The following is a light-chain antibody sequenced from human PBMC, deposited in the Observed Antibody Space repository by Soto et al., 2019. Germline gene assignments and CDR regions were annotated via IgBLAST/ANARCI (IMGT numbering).Light chain of an antibody. V-gene: IGKV1-39*01. CDR2: AAS. Sequence: DIQMTQSPSSLSASVGDRVTITCRASQSISNYLNWYQQKPGKAPKLLIYAASTLQSGVPSRFSAFASGTDFTLTITHLQPEDPATYYCQQSYSMPYTLGQGTKLEIK. CDR3: QQSYSMPYT. CDR1: QSISNY. J-gene: IGKJ2*01.